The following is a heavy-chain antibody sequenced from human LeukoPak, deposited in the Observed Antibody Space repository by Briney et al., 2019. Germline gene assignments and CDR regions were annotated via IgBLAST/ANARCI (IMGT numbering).Heavy chain of an antibody. J-gene: IGHJ4*02. CDR1: GYTFTSYY. Sequence: ASVKVSCKXSGYTFTSYYMHWVRQAPGQGLEWMGTINPSGGSTSYAQKFQGRVTMTRDTSTSTVYMELSSLRSEDTAVYYCARDRSHWLDYWGQGTLVTVSS. V-gene: IGHV1-46*01. CDR2: INPSGGST. CDR3: ARDRSHWLDY.